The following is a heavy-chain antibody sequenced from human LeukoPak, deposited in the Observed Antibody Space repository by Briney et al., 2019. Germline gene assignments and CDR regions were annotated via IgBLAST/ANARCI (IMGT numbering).Heavy chain of an antibody. J-gene: IGHJ4*02. D-gene: IGHD6-19*01. CDR3: ARATNYNSGWYPDY. V-gene: IGHV3-23*01. Sequence: GGSLRLSCAASGFTFSGSAMSWVRQAPGKGLEWVSSIGGSGGSTYYADSVKGRFIISRDNAKNSLYLQMNGLRAEDTAVYYCARATNYNSGWYPDYWGQGTLVTVSS. CDR1: GFTFSGSA. CDR2: IGGSGGST.